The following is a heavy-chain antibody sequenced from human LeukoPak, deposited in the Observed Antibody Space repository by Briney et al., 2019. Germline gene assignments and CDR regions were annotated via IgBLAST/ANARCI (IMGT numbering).Heavy chain of an antibody. CDR3: ARDREGSSWYYYYYYMDV. CDR2: ISYDGSNK. D-gene: IGHD6-13*01. Sequence: GRSLRLSCAASGFTFSSYAMHWVRQAPGKGLEWVAVISYDGSNKYYADSVKGRFTISRDNSKNTLYLQMNSLRAEDTAVYYCARDREGSSWYYYYYYMDVWGKGTTVTVSS. V-gene: IGHV3-30*04. J-gene: IGHJ6*03. CDR1: GFTFSSYA.